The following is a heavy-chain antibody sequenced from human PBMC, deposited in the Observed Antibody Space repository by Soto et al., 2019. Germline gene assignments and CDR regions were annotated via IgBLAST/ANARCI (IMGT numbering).Heavy chain of an antibody. Sequence: EVELVESGGGLVQPGGSLRLSCVASGFSFGDHWMTWVRQPPGKGLEWVANINQDGGEKYFVDSVKGRFTMRRDNAKKSLYLQMHRLRAEDTAVYCCARDHNFDQAPHRFAMWGQGTMVTVSS. CDR1: GFSFGDHW. CDR2: INQDGGEK. CDR3: ARDHNFDQAPHRFAM. J-gene: IGHJ3*02. V-gene: IGHV3-7*01. D-gene: IGHD3-9*01.